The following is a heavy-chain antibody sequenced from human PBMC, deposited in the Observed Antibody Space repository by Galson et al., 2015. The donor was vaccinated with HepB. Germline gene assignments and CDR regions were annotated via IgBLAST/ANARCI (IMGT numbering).Heavy chain of an antibody. J-gene: IGHJ4*02. CDR2: IYYRSKGNY. CDR3: ARQLAYCIGTSCQIYFDY. V-gene: IGHV6-1*01. D-gene: IGHD2-2*01. CDR1: GDSVSSNSAA. Sequence: CAISGDSVSSNSAAWNWIRQSPSRGLEWLGRIYYRSKGNYDYTVSVKSRITINPDTSRNQFSLQLNSVTPDDTAMYYCARQLAYCIGTSCQIYFDYWGQGTLITVSS.